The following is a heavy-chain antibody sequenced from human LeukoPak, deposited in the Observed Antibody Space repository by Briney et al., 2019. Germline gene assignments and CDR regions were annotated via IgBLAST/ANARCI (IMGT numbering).Heavy chain of an antibody. CDR2: IYTSGST. V-gene: IGHV4-4*07. D-gene: IGHD6-13*01. Sequence: PSETLSLTCTVSGGSISSYYWSWIRQPAGKGLEWIGRIYTSGSTNYNPSLKSRVTMSVDTSKNQFSLKLSSVTAADTAVYYCARDKGSSWYGSWFDYWGQGTLVTVSS. CDR1: GGSISSYY. CDR3: ARDKGSSWYGSWFDY. J-gene: IGHJ4*02.